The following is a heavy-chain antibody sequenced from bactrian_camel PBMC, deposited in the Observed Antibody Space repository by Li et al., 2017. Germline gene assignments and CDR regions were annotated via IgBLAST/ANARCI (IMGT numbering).Heavy chain of an antibody. Sequence: QVQLVESGGGSVQAGGSLRLSCAPGPWHITNYYIGWFRQAPGKEREGVAVIDPHNSKIYADSVEDRFTISQDNTKNTVSLQMISLKAEDTAEYYCVRGGDKSYNPRGQGTQVTV. CDR1: PWHITNYY. CDR3: VRGGDKSYNP. V-gene: IGHV3S53*01. CDR2: IDPHNSK. D-gene: IGHD5*01. J-gene: IGHJ4*01.